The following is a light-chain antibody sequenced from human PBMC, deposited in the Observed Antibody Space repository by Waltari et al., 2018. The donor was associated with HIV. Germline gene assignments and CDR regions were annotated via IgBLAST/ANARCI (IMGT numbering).Light chain of an antibody. V-gene: IGLV3-21*02. J-gene: IGLJ3*02. CDR3: QVWDTGGDHPEWV. CDR2: DDS. Sequence: SYVLTQPPSVSVAPGQTARVTCGGNNIGSKSVHWYQVKPGQAPVLVVYDDSDRPSGSRERFSGSNSGNTATLTISRVEAGDEADYYCQVWDTGGDHPEWVFGGGTKLTVL. CDR1: NIGSKS.